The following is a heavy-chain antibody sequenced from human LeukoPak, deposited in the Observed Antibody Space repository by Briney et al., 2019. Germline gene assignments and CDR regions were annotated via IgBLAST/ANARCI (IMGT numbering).Heavy chain of an antibody. CDR2: IYYSGST. D-gene: IGHD1-14*01. CDR3: ARVTSGDWFDP. CDR1: GGSISSYY. J-gene: IGHJ5*02. Sequence: PSETLSLTCTVSGGSISSYYWSWIRQPPGKGLEWIGYIYYSGSTNYNPSLKSRVTISVDRSKNQFSLKLSSVTAADTAVYYCARVTSGDWFDPWGQGTLVTVSS. V-gene: IGHV4-59*08.